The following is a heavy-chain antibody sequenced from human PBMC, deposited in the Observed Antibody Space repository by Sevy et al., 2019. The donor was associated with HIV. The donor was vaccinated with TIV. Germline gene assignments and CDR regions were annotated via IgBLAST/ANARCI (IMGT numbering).Heavy chain of an antibody. Sequence: GGSLRLSCAASGFTFSSYWMSWVRQAPGKGLEWVANIKQDGSEKYYVDSVKGRFTISRDNAKNSLYLQMNSLRAEDTAAYYCAREAHYYDSSGYYRNAFDIWGQGTMVTVSS. D-gene: IGHD3-22*01. CDR2: IKQDGSEK. J-gene: IGHJ3*02. V-gene: IGHV3-7*01. CDR1: GFTFSSYW. CDR3: AREAHYYDSSGYYRNAFDI.